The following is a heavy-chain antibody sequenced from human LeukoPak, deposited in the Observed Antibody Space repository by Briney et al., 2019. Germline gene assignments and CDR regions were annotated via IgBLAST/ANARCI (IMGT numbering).Heavy chain of an antibody. Sequence: PGRSLRLSCAASGFTFSSYGMHWVRQAPGKGLEWVAVISYDGSNKYYADSVKGRFTISRDNSKNTLYLQMNSLRAEDTAVYYCAKDRSGCLDYWGQGTLVTVSS. CDR1: GFTFSSYG. CDR2: ISYDGSNK. CDR3: AKDRSGCLDY. J-gene: IGHJ4*02. D-gene: IGHD6-19*01. V-gene: IGHV3-30*18.